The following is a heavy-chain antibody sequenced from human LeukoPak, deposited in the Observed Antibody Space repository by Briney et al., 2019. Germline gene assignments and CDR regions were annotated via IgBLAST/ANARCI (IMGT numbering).Heavy chain of an antibody. V-gene: IGHV4-34*01. D-gene: IGHD3-16*01. Sequence: PSETLSLTCAVYGGSFSGYYWSWIRQPPGKGLEWIGEINHSGSTNYNPSPKSRVTISVDTSKNQFSLKLSSVTAADTAVYYCAREGYGLRFDYWGQGTLVTVSS. J-gene: IGHJ4*02. CDR3: AREGYGLRFDY. CDR2: INHSGST. CDR1: GGSFSGYY.